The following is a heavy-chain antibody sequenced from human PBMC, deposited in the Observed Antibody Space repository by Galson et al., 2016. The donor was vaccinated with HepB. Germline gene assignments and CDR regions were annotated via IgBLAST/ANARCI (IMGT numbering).Heavy chain of an antibody. CDR3: ARDPLGDDWFDP. V-gene: IGHV3-74*03. Sequence: LRLSCAASGFTFNRYGMHWVRQAPGKGLAWVSRINSDGTSTMHADSVKGRFSTSRDNAQNTLYLQMNSLRVEDTAVYYCARDPLGDDWFDPWGQGVLVIVSS. J-gene: IGHJ5*02. D-gene: IGHD2-21*02. CDR2: INSDGTST. CDR1: GFTFNRYG.